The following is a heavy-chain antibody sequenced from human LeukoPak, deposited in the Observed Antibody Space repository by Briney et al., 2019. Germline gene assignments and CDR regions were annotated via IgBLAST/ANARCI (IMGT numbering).Heavy chain of an antibody. CDR3: ARFKGGTGFDY. D-gene: IGHD1-26*01. CDR2: ISSSGKS. Sequence: PSETLSLTCAVSGGSISTTDFDWAWIRQPPGQGLEWIATISSSGKSYYNPYLMSRVTISVDTSENQFSLDVTSVTAADTGLFYCARFKGGTGFDYWGRGILVIVS. V-gene: IGHV4-39*01. CDR1: GGSISTTDFD. J-gene: IGHJ4*02.